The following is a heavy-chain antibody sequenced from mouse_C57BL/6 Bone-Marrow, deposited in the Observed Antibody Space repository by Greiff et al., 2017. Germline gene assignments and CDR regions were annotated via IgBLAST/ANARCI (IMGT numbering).Heavy chain of an antibody. CDR1: GYTFTSYW. J-gene: IGHJ4*01. CDR2: IHPNSGST. CDR3: ARGYYYGSSLYAMDY. D-gene: IGHD1-1*01. Sequence: QVQLQQPGAELVKPGASVKLSCKASGYTFTSYWMHWVKQRPGQGLEWIGMIHPNSGSTNYNEKFKSKATLTVDKSSSTAYMQLSSLTSEDSAVYYCARGYYYGSSLYAMDYWGQGTSGTVSS. V-gene: IGHV1-64*01.